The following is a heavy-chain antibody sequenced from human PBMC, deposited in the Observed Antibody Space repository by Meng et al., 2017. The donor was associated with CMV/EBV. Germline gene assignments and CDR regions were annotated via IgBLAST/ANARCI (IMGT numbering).Heavy chain of an antibody. J-gene: IGHJ3*02. CDR2: MNPNSGKT. D-gene: IGHD2-2*01. CDR1: GYTFTSYD. V-gene: IGHV1-8*01. Sequence: ASVKVSCKASGYTFTSYDINWVRQATGQGLEWIGWMNPNSGKTGYAQKFQGRVTMTRNTSISTAYMELSSLRSEDTAVYSCARGADIVVVPAATDAFDIWGQGTMVTVSS. CDR3: ARGADIVVVPAATDAFDI.